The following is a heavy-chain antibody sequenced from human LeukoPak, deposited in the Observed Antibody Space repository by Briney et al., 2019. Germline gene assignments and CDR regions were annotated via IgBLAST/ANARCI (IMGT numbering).Heavy chain of an antibody. J-gene: IGHJ4*02. D-gene: IGHD7-27*01. CDR3: ARDRDWGCSYCSY. V-gene: IGHV3-33*01. Sequence: PGGSLRLSCAASGFTFSSYGMHWVRQAPGKGLEWVAVIWFDGSNKYYADSVKGRFTISRDNSKNTLYLQMNSLRAEDTAVYYCARDRDWGCSYCSYWGQGTLVTVSP. CDR2: IWFDGSNK. CDR1: GFTFSSYG.